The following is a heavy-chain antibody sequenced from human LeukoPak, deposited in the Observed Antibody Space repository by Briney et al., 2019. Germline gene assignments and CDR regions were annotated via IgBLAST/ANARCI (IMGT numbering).Heavy chain of an antibody. D-gene: IGHD6-13*01. J-gene: IGHJ2*01. CDR1: GFTFSSYS. Sequence: GGSLRLSCAASGFTFSSYSMNWVRQAPGKGLEWVANINHDGRETYYADYVKGRFIISRDNAKDSLYLQLNSLRAEDAAVYYCAKGYIIAGRQWYLDLWGRGTLVGVSS. CDR2: INHDGRET. V-gene: IGHV3-7*01. CDR3: AKGYIIAGRQWYLDL.